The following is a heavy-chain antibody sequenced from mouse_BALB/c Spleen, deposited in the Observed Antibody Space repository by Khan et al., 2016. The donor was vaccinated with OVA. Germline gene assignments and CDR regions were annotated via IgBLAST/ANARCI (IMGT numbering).Heavy chain of an antibody. V-gene: IGHV1-87*01. CDR1: GYTFTSYW. CDR3: ARWGITAGYFDY. D-gene: IGHD1-1*01. Sequence: VQLKQSGTELARPGASVKLSCKASGYTFTSYWMQWVKQRPGQGLEWIGAIYPGDGNTRYTQKFKGKATLTADKSSSTVYMQLSSLAYEDSAVYYCARWGITAGYFDYWGQGTTLTVSA. J-gene: IGHJ2*01. CDR2: IYPGDGNT.